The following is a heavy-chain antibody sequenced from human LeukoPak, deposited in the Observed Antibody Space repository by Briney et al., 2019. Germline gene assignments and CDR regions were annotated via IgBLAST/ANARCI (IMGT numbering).Heavy chain of an antibody. CDR1: GGSIISYY. D-gene: IGHD2-2*01. Sequence: SETLSLTCTVSGGSIISYYWSWIRQSPQKGLEWIAYIHSSGKTNYNPSLKSRVTISVDTSKNQFSLKVTSMTAADTGVYYCARKGYCSSTSCYGTYYYMDVWGKGTTVTVSS. CDR2: IHSSGKT. CDR3: ARKGYCSSTSCYGTYYYMDV. J-gene: IGHJ6*03. V-gene: IGHV4-59*01.